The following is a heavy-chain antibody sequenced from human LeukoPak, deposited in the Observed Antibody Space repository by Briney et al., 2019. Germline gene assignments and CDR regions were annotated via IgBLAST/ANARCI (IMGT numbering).Heavy chain of an antibody. J-gene: IGHJ4*02. CDR1: GFTFSGWD. D-gene: IGHD3-3*01. V-gene: IGHV3-73*01. CDR3: TTYKSGHY. Sequence: GGSLKLSCAASGFTFSGWDMHWVRQASGKGLEWGGRITTKANRYATAYAASLTGRFTISRHDSKNTAYLQMNTLRTEDTAVYYCTTYKSGHYWGQGTLVTVSS. CDR2: ITTKANRYAT.